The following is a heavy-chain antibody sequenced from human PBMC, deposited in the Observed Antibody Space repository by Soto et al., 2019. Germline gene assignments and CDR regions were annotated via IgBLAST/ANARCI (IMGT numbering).Heavy chain of an antibody. D-gene: IGHD2-2*01. V-gene: IGHV1-18*01. J-gene: IGHJ4*02. Sequence: QVQLVQSGAEVKKPGASVKVSCKASGYTFTSYGISWVRQAAGQGLEWMGWISAYNGNTNYAQKLQGRVTMTTDTSTSTAYMGLRSLRSDDTAVYYCARDLLHVLVPAATAGGYWGQGTLVTVSS. CDR3: ARDLLHVLVPAATAGGY. CDR2: ISAYNGNT. CDR1: GYTFTSYG.